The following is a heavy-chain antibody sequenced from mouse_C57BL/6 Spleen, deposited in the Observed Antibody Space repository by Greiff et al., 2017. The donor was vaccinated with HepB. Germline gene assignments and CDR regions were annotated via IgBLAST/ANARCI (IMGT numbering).Heavy chain of an antibody. CDR1: GYTFTSYW. CDR2: IDPSDSYT. Sequence: QVQLKQPGAELVKPGASVKLSCKASGYTFTSYWMQWVKQRPGQGLEWIGEIDPSDSYTNYNQKFKGKATLTVDTSSSTAYMQLSSLTSEDSAVYYCERGGDYGKGAMDYWGQGTSVTVSS. D-gene: IGHD2-1*01. V-gene: IGHV1-50*01. J-gene: IGHJ4*01. CDR3: ERGGDYGKGAMDY.